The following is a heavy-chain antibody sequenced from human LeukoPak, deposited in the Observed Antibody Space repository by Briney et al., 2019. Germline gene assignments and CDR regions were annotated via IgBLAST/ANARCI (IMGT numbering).Heavy chain of an antibody. CDR3: ARQYSGYVTFDY. Sequence: GESLKISCKGSGYSFTSDWISWVRQMPGKGLERMGRIDPSDSYTSYSPSFQGHVPISVDKSISTAYLHWSSLKASDTAIYYCARQYSGYVTFDYWGQGTLVSVSS. CDR1: GYSFTSDW. V-gene: IGHV5-10-1*01. D-gene: IGHD5-12*01. CDR2: IDPSDSYT. J-gene: IGHJ4*02.